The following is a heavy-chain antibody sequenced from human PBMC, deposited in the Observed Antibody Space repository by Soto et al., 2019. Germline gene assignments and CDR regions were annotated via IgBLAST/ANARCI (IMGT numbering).Heavy chain of an antibody. CDR2: IKRDGSEK. V-gene: IGHV3-7*04. Sequence: EVQLVESGGGLVQPGGSLRLSCAASGFTFSRYWMSWVRQAPGKGLEWVANIKRDGSEKYYVDSVKGRFTISRDNAKNSLYLQMNSLRAEDTAVYYCARVDTTKGVYWYFDLWGRGTWSLPPQ. CDR3: ARVDTTKGVYWYFDL. CDR1: GFTFSRYW. D-gene: IGHD5-18*01. J-gene: IGHJ2*01.